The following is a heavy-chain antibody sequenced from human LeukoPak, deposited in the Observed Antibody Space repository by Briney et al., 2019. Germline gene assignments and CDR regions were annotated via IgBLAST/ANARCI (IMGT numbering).Heavy chain of an antibody. D-gene: IGHD3-9*01. CDR1: GGSISSYY. V-gene: IGHV4-59*01. Sequence: SETLSLTCTVSGGSISSYYWSWIRQPPGKGLEWIGYIYYSGSTNYNPSHKSRVTISVDTSKNQFSLKLSSVTAADTAVYYCAREGGYDILTGYYNHWFDPWGQGTLVTVSS. J-gene: IGHJ5*02. CDR3: AREGGYDILTGYYNHWFDP. CDR2: IYYSGST.